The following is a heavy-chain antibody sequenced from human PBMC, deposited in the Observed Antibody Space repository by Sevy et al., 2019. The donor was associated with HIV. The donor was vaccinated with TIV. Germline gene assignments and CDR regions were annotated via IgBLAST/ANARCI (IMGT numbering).Heavy chain of an antibody. V-gene: IGHV3-7*03. CDR3: ARDERDYDFWSGYYRGAFDI. CDR2: IKQDGSEK. J-gene: IGHJ3*02. D-gene: IGHD3-3*01. Sequence: GGSLRLSCAASGFTFSSYWMSWVRQAPGKGLEWVANIKQDGSEKYYVDSVKGRFTISRDNAKNSLYLQMNSLRAEDMAVYYCARDERDYDFWSGYYRGAFDIWGQGTMVTVSS. CDR1: GFTFSSYW.